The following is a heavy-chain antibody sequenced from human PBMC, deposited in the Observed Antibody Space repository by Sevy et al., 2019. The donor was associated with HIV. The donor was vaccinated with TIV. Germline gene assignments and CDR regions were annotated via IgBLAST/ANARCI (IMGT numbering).Heavy chain of an antibody. J-gene: IGHJ6*02. CDR1: GFTIRTYN. D-gene: IGHD2-15*01. CDR3: ARDLVLPATTDYFYYGMDV. V-gene: IGHV3-21*01. CDR2: ISSGSAYI. Sequence: GGSLRLSCAASGFTIRTYNMNWVRQAPGKGLEWVSSISSGSAYIYYADSVKGRFTISRDNAKNSLYLQMSSLRAEDTAVYYCARDLVLPATTDYFYYGMDVWGQGTTVTVSS.